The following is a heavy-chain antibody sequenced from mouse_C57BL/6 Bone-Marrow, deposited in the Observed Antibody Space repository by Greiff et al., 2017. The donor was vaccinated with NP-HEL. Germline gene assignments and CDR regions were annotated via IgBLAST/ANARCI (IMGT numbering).Heavy chain of an antibody. CDR1: GYTFTSYW. J-gene: IGHJ2*01. D-gene: IGHD1-1*01. V-gene: IGHV1-64*01. Sequence: QVQLQQPGAELVKPGASVKLSCKASGYTFTSYWMHWVKQRPGQGLEWIGMIHPNSGSTNYNEKFKSKATLTVDKSSSTAYMQLSSLTSEDSAVYDRARRNYYGSRVYYFDYWGQGTTLTVSS. CDR3: ARRNYYGSRVYYFDY. CDR2: IHPNSGST.